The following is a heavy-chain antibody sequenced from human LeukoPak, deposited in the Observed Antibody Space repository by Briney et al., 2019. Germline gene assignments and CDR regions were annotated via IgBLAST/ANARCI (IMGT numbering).Heavy chain of an antibody. CDR2: ISGSGGST. J-gene: IGHJ4*02. Sequence: GGSLRLSCAAFGFTFSSYAMSWVRQAPGKGLEWVSAISGSGGSTYYADSVKGRFTISRDNSKNTLYLQMNSLRAEDTAVYYCATGPLGYCSGGSCYSPDYWGQGTLVTVSS. CDR1: GFTFSSYA. CDR3: ATGPLGYCSGGSCYSPDY. V-gene: IGHV3-23*01. D-gene: IGHD2-15*01.